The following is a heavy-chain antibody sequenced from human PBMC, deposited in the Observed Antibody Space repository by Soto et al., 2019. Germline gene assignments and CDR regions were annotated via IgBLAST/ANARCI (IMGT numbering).Heavy chain of an antibody. V-gene: IGHV4-31*03. CDR1: GGSISSGGYY. CDR2: IFYSGST. Sequence: SETLSLTCTVSGGSISSGGYYWTWIRQHPEKGLEWIGYIFYSGSTYYNPSLKSRVTISIDTSKNQFSLKLSSVTAADTAVYFCARGRYCLTGRCFPNWFDSWGQGALVTVSS. J-gene: IGHJ5*01. D-gene: IGHD7-27*01. CDR3: ARGRYCLTGRCFPNWFDS.